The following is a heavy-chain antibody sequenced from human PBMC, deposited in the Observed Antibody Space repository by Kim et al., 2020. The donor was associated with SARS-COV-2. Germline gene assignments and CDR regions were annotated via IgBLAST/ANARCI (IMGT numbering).Heavy chain of an antibody. Sequence: MYYEYSVKGRFTISRDNAKNSLYLQMNSLRAEDTAVYYCATLGQQLDFDYWGQGTLVTVSS. CDR2: M. CDR3: ATLGQQLDFDY. V-gene: IGHV3-21*01. D-gene: IGHD6-13*01. J-gene: IGHJ4*02.